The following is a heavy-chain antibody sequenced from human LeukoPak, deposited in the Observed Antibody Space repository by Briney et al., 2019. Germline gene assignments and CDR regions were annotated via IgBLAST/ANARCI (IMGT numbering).Heavy chain of an antibody. CDR2: ISGSGGST. Sequence: GGSLRLSCAASGFTFSSYAMSWVRQAPGKGLEWVSAISGSGGSTYYADSVKGRFTISRDNSKNTLYLQMNSLRAEDTAMYCCVRGYSSSWYDAFDIWGQGTMVTVSS. V-gene: IGHV3-23*01. J-gene: IGHJ3*02. D-gene: IGHD6-13*01. CDR1: GFTFSSYA. CDR3: VRGYSSSWYDAFDI.